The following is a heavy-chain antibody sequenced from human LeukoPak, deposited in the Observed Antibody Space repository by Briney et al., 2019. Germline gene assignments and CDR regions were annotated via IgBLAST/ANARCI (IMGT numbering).Heavy chain of an antibody. V-gene: IGHV3-15*01. Sequence: PGGSLRLSCTASGITFSNAWMSWVRQAPGKGLEWVGRIKGETDGGTIDYAAPVKGRFTISRDDSKNTVTLQVNSLRTEDTGVYFCTTDYGEYCSGTTCYKGSWGRGTLVTVSS. CDR1: GITFSNAW. CDR2: IKGETDGGTI. J-gene: IGHJ5*02. CDR3: TTDYGEYCSGTTCYKGS. D-gene: IGHD2-2*02.